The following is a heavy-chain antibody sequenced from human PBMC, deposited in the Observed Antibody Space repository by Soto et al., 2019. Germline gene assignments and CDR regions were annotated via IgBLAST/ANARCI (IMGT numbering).Heavy chain of an antibody. D-gene: IGHD5-12*01. CDR1: GFTFSSYW. Sequence: PGGSLRLSCAASGFTFSSYWMHWVRQAPGKGLVWVSRINSDGSSTSYADSVKGRFTISRDNAKNTLYLQMNSLRAEDTAVYYCARGSSRWLQAFDYWGQGTLVTVSS. CDR3: ARGSSRWLQAFDY. V-gene: IGHV3-74*01. CDR2: INSDGSST. J-gene: IGHJ4*02.